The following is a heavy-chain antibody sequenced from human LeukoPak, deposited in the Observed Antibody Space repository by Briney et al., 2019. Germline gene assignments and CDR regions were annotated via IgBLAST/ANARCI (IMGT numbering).Heavy chain of an antibody. V-gene: IGHV1-69*01. CDR3: ARDRRYYYDSSGSISSYSVNWFDP. J-gene: IGHJ5*02. D-gene: IGHD3-22*01. CDR2: IILMFGTA. Sequence: GASVKVSCKASGGTFSSYAISWVRQAPGQGLEWMGGIILMFGTANYAQKFQGRVTITADESTSTAYMELSSLRSEDTAVYYCARDRRYYYDSSGSISSYSVNWFDPWGQGTLVTVSS. CDR1: GGTFSSYA.